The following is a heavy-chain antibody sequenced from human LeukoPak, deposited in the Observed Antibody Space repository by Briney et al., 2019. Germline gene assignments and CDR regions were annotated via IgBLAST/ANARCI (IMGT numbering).Heavy chain of an antibody. V-gene: IGHV3-21*01. J-gene: IGHJ4*02. CDR2: ISSSSSYI. Sequence: GGSLRLSCAASGFTFSSYSMNWVRQAPGKGLEWVSSISSSSSYIYYADSVKGRFTISRDNAKNSLYLQMNSLRAEDTAVYYCASRIKRVRTVTTFIFDYWGQGTLVTVSS. CDR1: GFTFSSYS. CDR3: ASRIKRVRTVTTFIFDY. D-gene: IGHD4-17*01.